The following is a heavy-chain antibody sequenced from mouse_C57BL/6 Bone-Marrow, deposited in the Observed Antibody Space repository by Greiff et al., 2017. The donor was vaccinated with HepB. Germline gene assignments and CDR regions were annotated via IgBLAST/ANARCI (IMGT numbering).Heavy chain of an antibody. CDR2: VSGGGGNS. J-gene: IGHJ2*01. CDR1: GGIFSSYI. V-gene: IGHV5-9*01. CDR3: ARLWYYFDY. Sequence: EGMLVESGGGGGKPGGDRKLYCAASGGIFSSYIMVWVRQTPEKWMEGVVTVSGGGGNSEYPDSVKGRFTISRDNAKNTLYLQMSSLRSEDTALYYCARLWYYFDYWGQGTTLTVSS.